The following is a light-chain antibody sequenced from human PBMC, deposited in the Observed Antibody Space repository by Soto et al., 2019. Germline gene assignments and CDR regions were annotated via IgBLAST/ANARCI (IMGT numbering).Light chain of an antibody. Sequence: DIQITPSPSTLSASIGDRVTITCRVSYSISRSLAWYQQRPGRAPKLLLYDASSLESGVSSRFTGSGYGTQFTPTISSLQPDDPATYHCQQYHTYLTFGGGTKVDI. CDR3: QQYHTYLT. V-gene: IGKV1-5*01. CDR1: YSISRS. J-gene: IGKJ4*01. CDR2: DAS.